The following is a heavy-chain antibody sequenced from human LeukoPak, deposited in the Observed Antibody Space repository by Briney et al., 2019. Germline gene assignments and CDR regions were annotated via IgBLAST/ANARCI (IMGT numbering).Heavy chain of an antibody. J-gene: IGHJ5*02. CDR1: GGSISSHY. V-gene: IGHV4-59*11. Sequence: SETLSLTCTVSGGSISSHYWSWIRQPPGKGLEWIGNIYYSGSTNYNPSLKSRVTISIDTSKNQFSLKLSSVTAADTAVYYCAREASSGWSNWLDPWGQGTLVTVSS. D-gene: IGHD6-19*01. CDR2: IYYSGST. CDR3: AREASSGWSNWLDP.